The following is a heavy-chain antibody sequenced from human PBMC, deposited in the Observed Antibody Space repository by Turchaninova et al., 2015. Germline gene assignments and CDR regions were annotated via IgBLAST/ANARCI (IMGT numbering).Heavy chain of an antibody. D-gene: IGHD2-21*02. Sequence: QVQLVQSGAEGKKPWSCEKLSCKDSGGTLRSYAISWVRQAPGQGLEWMGGIIPIFGTANYAQKFQGRVTITADESTSTAYMELSSLRSEDTAVYYCARAGYCGGDCYPAHFDYWGQGTLVTVSS. CDR2: IIPIFGTA. CDR1: GGTLRSYA. J-gene: IGHJ4*02. CDR3: ARAGYCGGDCYPAHFDY. V-gene: IGHV1-69*01.